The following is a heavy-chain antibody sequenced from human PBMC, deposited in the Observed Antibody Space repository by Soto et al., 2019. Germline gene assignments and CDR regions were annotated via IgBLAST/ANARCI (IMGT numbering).Heavy chain of an antibody. CDR3: TRDGGGRYYGGFDN. Sequence: GGSLRLSCEISGFNLNTYLMHWVRQSPGEGVVWVSRINSDGTNTDYADSVKGRFTISRDNAKKTVYLDMTSLKVDDTAVYYCTRDGGGRYYGGFDNWGQGTLVTVSS. CDR1: GFNLNTYL. CDR2: INSDGTNT. V-gene: IGHV3-74*01. J-gene: IGHJ4*02. D-gene: IGHD1-26*01.